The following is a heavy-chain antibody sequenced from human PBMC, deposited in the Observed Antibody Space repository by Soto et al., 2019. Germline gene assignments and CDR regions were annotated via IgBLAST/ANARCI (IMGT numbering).Heavy chain of an antibody. D-gene: IGHD4-17*01. V-gene: IGHV4-31*03. J-gene: IGHJ5*02. CDR1: GGSISSGGYY. CDR2: IHYSGST. Sequence: QVQLQESGPGLVKPSQTLSLTCTVSGGSISSGGYYWSWIRQHPGKGLEWIGYIHYSGSTYYNPSLKSRVTISVDTSKNQFSLKLSSVTAADTAVYYCARAWDGDYALFDPWGQGTLVTVSS. CDR3: ARAWDGDYALFDP.